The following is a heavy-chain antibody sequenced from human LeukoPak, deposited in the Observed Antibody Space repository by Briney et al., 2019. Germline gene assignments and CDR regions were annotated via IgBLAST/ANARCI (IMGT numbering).Heavy chain of an antibody. V-gene: IGHV1-3*04. Sequence: ASVKVSCKASGYTFISYAMHWVRQAPGQRLEWMGWINTVNGNTEYSQNFQARVTITRDTSASTAYMELSSLRSEDTAVYYCASYSSGSYLYYYYGMDVWGQGTTVTVSS. J-gene: IGHJ6*02. D-gene: IGHD1-26*01. CDR1: GYTFISYA. CDR2: INTVNGNT. CDR3: ASYSSGSYLYYYYGMDV.